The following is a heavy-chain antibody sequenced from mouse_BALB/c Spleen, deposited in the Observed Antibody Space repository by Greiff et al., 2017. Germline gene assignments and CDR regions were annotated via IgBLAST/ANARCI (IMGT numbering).Heavy chain of an antibody. CDR2: IAPGSGST. J-gene: IGHJ4*01. V-gene: IGHV1S12*01. Sequence: VQLQQSGPELVKPGASVRISCKASGYTFTSYYIHWVKQRPGQGLEWIGRIAPGSGSTYYNEMFKGKATLTVDTSSSTAYIQLSSLSSEDSAVYFCATLYYRYDDGAMDYWGQGTSVTVSS. CDR1: GYTFTSYY. D-gene: IGHD2-14*01. CDR3: ATLYYRYDDGAMDY.